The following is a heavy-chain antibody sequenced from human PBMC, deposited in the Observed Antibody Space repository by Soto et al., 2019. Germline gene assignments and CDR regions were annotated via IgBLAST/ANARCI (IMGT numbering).Heavy chain of an antibody. Sequence: SETLSLTCTVSGGSISSYYWSWIRQPPGKGLEWIGYIYYSGSTNYNPSLKSRVTISVDTSKNQFSLKLSSVTAADTAVYYCARVISVFGVVVLFDYWGQGTLVTVSS. V-gene: IGHV4-59*01. D-gene: IGHD3-3*01. CDR3: ARVISVFGVVVLFDY. CDR1: GGSISSYY. J-gene: IGHJ4*02. CDR2: IYYSGST.